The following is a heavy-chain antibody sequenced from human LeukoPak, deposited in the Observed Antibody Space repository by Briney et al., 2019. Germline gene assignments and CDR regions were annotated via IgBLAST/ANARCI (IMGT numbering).Heavy chain of an antibody. D-gene: IGHD4-11*01. Sequence: ASVKVSCKASGSTFTNFGISWVRQAPGQGLEWMGWISTYNGYTNYAQKLQGRVTLSTDTPTSTAYMEMRSLRSDDTAVYYCARENGGLQIGPTPRNAFDIWGQGTMVTVSS. CDR2: ISTYNGYT. CDR1: GSTFTNFG. V-gene: IGHV1-18*01. J-gene: IGHJ3*02. CDR3: ARENGGLQIGPTPRNAFDI.